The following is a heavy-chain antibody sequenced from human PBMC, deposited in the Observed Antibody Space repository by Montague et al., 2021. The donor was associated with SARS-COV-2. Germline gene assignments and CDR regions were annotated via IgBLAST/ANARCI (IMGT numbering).Heavy chain of an antibody. D-gene: IGHD3-3*01. CDR2: INHRGST. V-gene: IGHV4-34*01. CDR1: GGSFSGYY. J-gene: IGHJ3*02. CDR3: ARGTGPRSITLFGVIISGRVFDI. Sequence: SETLSLTCAVYGGSFSGYYWSWICQPPEKGLEWIGEINHRGSTNYNPSLKSRVIISVDTSTNQFSLKLSFVTAADTAVYYCARGTGPRSITLFGVIISGRVFDIWGQGTMVTVSS.